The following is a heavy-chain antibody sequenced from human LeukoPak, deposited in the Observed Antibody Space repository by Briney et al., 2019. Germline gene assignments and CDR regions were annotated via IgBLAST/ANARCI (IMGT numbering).Heavy chain of an antibody. V-gene: IGHV4-59*01. Sequence: SETLSLTCTVSGGSISSYYWSWIRQPPGKGLEWIGYIYYSGRTNYNPSLKSRVTISVDTSKNQFSLKLSSVTAADTAVYYCARTTVIYYYYYYMDVWGKGTTVTVSS. J-gene: IGHJ6*03. D-gene: IGHD4-17*01. CDR1: GGSISSYY. CDR2: IYYSGRT. CDR3: ARTTVIYYYYYYMDV.